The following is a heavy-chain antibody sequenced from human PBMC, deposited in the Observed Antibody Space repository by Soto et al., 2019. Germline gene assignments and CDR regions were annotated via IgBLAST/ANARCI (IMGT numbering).Heavy chain of an antibody. D-gene: IGHD6-13*01. J-gene: IGHJ6*02. CDR2: IWYDGSNK. V-gene: IGHV3-33*01. CDR1: GFTFSSYG. Sequence: PGGSLRLSCAASGFTFSSYGMHWVRQAPGKGLEWVAVIWYDGSNKYYADSVKGRFTISRDNSKNTLYLQMNSLRAEDTAVYYCGREGQQLVLYYFYGMDVWGQGTTVNVSS. CDR3: GREGQQLVLYYFYGMDV.